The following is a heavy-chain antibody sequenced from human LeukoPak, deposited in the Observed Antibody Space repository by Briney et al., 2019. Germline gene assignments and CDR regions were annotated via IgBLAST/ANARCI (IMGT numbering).Heavy chain of an antibody. D-gene: IGHD2-15*01. CDR1: GFTFSDYY. CDR3: ARAPEELCSGGSCHYYYYGMDV. J-gene: IGHJ6*02. V-gene: IGHV3-11*01. CDR2: ISISGSTI. Sequence: GGSLRLSCAAAGFTFSDYYMSWIRQAPGKGLEWVSYISISGSTIYYADSVEGRFTISRDNAKNSLYLQMNSMRAEDTAVYYCARAPEELCSGGSCHYYYYGMDVWGQGTTVTVSS.